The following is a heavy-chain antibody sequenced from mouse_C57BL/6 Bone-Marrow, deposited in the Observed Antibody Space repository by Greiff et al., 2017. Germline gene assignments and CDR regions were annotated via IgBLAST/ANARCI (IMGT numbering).Heavy chain of an antibody. CDR1: GFTFSSYG. D-gene: IGHD2-3*01. CDR2: INSDGGST. J-gene: IGHJ2*01. CDR3: ARHGYYETGDD. Sequence: EVMLVESGGDLVKPGGSLKLSCAASGFTFSSYGMSWVRQTPEKRLELVAAINSDGGSTYYPDTMERRFIISRDNTKKTLYLQMSSLRSEDTALYYCARHGYYETGDDWGQGTTLTVSS. V-gene: IGHV5-6-2*01.